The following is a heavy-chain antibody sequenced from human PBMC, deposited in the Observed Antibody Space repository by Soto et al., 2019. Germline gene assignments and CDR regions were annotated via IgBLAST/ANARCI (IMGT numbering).Heavy chain of an antibody. CDR1: GGSISSGGYY. Sequence: SETLSLTCTVSGGSISSGGYYWSWIRQHPGKGLEWIGYIYYSGSTYYNPSLKSRVTISVDTSKNQFSLKLSSVTAADTAVYYCARVANDYSNYGGEIVDYYYYYYMDVWGKGTTVTVSS. J-gene: IGHJ6*03. D-gene: IGHD4-4*01. V-gene: IGHV4-31*03. CDR3: ARVANDYSNYGGEIVDYYYYYYMDV. CDR2: IYYSGST.